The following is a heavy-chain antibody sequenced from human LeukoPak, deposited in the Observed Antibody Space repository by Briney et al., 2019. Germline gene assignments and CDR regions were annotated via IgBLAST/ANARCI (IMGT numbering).Heavy chain of an antibody. D-gene: IGHD2-2*01. CDR3: ARDCSSTSCYFADAFDI. V-gene: IGHV1-69*04. J-gene: IGHJ3*02. Sequence: SVKVSCKASGGTFSSYAISWVRQAPGQGLEWMGRIIPILGIANYAQKFQGRVTITTDESTSTAYMELSSLRSEDTAVYYCARDCSSTSCYFADAFDIWGPGTMVTVSS. CDR2: IIPILGIA. CDR1: GGTFSSYA.